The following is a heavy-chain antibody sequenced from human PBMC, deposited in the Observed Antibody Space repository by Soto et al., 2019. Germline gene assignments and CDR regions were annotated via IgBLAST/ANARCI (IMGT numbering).Heavy chain of an antibody. CDR3: ARDKVNIGVDGTHYFYGMDV. Sequence: QVQLQESSTGLVKPSETLSLTCTVSGGSISSYYWSWIRQPPGKGLEWIGYVYYSGSTRDNPSLKSRVTISVDTSKNQFSLKLSSVTAADTAVYYCARDKVNIGVDGTHYFYGMDVWGQGTTVTVSS. V-gene: IGHV4-59*01. J-gene: IGHJ6*02. D-gene: IGHD6-19*01. CDR1: GGSISSYY. CDR2: VYYSGST.